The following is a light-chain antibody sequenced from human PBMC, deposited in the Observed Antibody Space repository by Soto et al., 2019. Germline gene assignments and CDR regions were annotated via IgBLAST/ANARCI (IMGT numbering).Light chain of an antibody. V-gene: IGLV2-14*01. J-gene: IGLJ3*02. CDR1: RSDVGGYNY. Sequence: QSALTQPASVSGSPGQSITISCTGTRSDVGGYNYVSWYQQHPGKAPKLMMFEVNNRPSGVSNRFSGSKSGNTASLTISGLQAEDEADYFCSSFTSTNTWVFGGGTKLTVL. CDR3: SSFTSTNTWV. CDR2: EVN.